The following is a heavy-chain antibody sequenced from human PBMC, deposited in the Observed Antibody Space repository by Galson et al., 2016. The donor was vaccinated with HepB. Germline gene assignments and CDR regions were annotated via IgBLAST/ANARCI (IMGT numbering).Heavy chain of an antibody. CDR2: IWSDGNSR. CDR1: GFTFNRYG. J-gene: IGHJ4*02. V-gene: IGHV3-33*01. D-gene: IGHD2/OR15-2a*01. CDR3: ARGADFYAAGDYSYPSYFDS. Sequence: SLRLSCAASGFTFNRYGIHWVRQAPGKGLEWVALIWSDGNSRYYGDSVEGRLSISRDNSRDAVYLQMNSLRAEDTAVYYCARGADFYAAGDYSYPSYFDSWGQGTPVIVSS.